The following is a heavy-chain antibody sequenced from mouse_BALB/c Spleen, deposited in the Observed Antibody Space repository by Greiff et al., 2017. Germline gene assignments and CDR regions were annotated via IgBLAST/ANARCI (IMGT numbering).Heavy chain of an antibody. CDR1: GFTFSSFG. D-gene: IGHD1-1*01. CDR2: ISSGSSTI. V-gene: IGHV5-17*02. CDR3: ARDYYGSSYGVDY. Sequence: EVKLMESGGGLVQPGGSRKLSCAASGFTFSSFGMHWVRQAPEKGLEWVAYISSGSSTIYYADTVKGRFTISRDNPKNTLFLQMTSLRSEDTAMYYCARDYYGSSYGVDYWGQGTSVTVSS. J-gene: IGHJ4*01.